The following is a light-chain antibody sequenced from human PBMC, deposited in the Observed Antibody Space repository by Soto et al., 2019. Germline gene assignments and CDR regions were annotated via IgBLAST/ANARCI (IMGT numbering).Light chain of an antibody. CDR2: WAS. J-gene: IGKJ4*01. CDR1: QSLLFSSNKKNY. Sequence: DIVMTQSPASLAVSLGERATINCKSNQSLLFSSNKKNYLAWYQQRPGQPPKLLIYWASSRESGVPDRFTGSGSGTDFTLSISSLQAEDVAVYYCQQFYSSPLTFGGGTKVEIK. CDR3: QQFYSSPLT. V-gene: IGKV4-1*01.